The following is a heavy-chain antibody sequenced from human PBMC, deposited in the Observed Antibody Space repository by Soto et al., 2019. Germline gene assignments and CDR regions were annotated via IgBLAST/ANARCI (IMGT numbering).Heavy chain of an antibody. CDR2: IWYDGSNK. CDR3: ARDRSGSYLTGMDV. J-gene: IGHJ6*02. CDR1: GFTFSSYG. D-gene: IGHD1-26*01. V-gene: IGHV3-33*01. Sequence: GGSLRLSCTASGFTFSSYGMHWVRQAPGKGLEWVAVIWYDGSNKYYADSVKGRFTISRDNSKNTLYLQMNSLRAEDTAVYYCARDRSGSYLTGMDVWGQGTTVTVSS.